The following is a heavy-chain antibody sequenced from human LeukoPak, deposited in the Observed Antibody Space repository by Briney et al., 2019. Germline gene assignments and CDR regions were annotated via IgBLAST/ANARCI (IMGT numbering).Heavy chain of an antibody. D-gene: IGHD5-24*01. Sequence: PGGSLRLSCAASGFTFSAYGMSWVRQSPGQGLEWVSGISANGSITFYARSVRGRFTISRDNSKNTLYLQMNSLRTEDTAVYFCAKDRSRQQMWGTIKKWFDPWGQGTLVSVSS. V-gene: IGHV3-23*01. CDR2: ISANGSIT. CDR1: GFTFSAYG. J-gene: IGHJ5*02. CDR3: AKDRSRQQMWGTIKKWFDP.